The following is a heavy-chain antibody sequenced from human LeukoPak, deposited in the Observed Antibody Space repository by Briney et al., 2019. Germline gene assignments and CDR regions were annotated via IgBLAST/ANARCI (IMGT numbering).Heavy chain of an antibody. CDR3: ANQGDRIAAVK. V-gene: IGHV3-23*01. CDR1: GFTFSSYA. D-gene: IGHD6-13*01. J-gene: IGHJ4*02. CDR2: ISASGEST. Sequence: GGSLRLSCTASGFTFSSYAMSWVHQAPGKGLEWVSAISASGESTYYVDSAKGRFTISRDNSKNTLYLQMNSLRAEDTAVYYCANQGDRIAAVKWGQGTLVTVSS.